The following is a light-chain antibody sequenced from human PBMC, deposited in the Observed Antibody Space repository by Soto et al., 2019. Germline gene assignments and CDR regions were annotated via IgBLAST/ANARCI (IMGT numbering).Light chain of an antibody. V-gene: IGLV7-46*01. CDR3: LVSYSGAWV. CDR2: DTT. Sequence: QAVVTQEPSLTVSPGGTVTLTCGSSTGAVTNGHYPYWFQQKPGQVPMTLIYDTTVRQSWTPARFSGSLLGGKAALTLSGAQPEDEADYYCLVSYSGAWVFGGGTKLTVL. J-gene: IGLJ3*02. CDR1: TGAVTNGHY.